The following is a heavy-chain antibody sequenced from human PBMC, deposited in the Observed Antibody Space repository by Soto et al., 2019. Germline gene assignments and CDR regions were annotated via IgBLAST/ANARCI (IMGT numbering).Heavy chain of an antibody. Sequence: QLLESGGGLAQPGGSLTLSCSASGFTFSTSAMNWVRQAPGKGLEWVSLTSDSGGRTYYADSVKGRFTIARDNSKNTLYLQMNSLRAEDPAVYYCAKSLNINWRNWFDPWGQGTLVTVSS. D-gene: IGHD1-1*01. CDR3: AKSLNINWRNWFDP. J-gene: IGHJ5*02. V-gene: IGHV3-23*01. CDR2: TSDSGGRT. CDR1: GFTFSTSA.